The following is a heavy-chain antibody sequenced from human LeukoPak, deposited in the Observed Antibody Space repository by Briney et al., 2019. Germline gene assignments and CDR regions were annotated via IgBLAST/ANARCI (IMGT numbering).Heavy chain of an antibody. V-gene: IGHV4-39*07. J-gene: IGHJ4*02. D-gene: IGHD2-15*01. CDR3: VRDLGVGGSWPLDF. CDR1: GASVSTTSCL. CDR2: ISYTGSS. Sequence: SETLSLTCVVSGASVSTTSCLWGWVRQTPGKGLEWIGSISYTGSSYYNPSLNSRVTMSLDPAKNHFSLRMTSLTAADTAVYYCVRDLGVGGSWPLDFWGPGTVVIDSS.